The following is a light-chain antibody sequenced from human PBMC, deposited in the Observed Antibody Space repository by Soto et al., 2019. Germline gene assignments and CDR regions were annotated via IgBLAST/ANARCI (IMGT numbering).Light chain of an antibody. J-gene: IGKJ1*01. Sequence: EIVLPQSPGTLSVSPGERATLSCRASQGVSSKLAWYQQKPGQAPRLLFYGASTGATGIPARFSGSGSETEFTLSISSLQSEDFAVYYCQQYNNWPGTFGQGTKVEIK. V-gene: IGKV3-15*01. CDR2: GAS. CDR1: QGVSSK. CDR3: QQYNNWPGT.